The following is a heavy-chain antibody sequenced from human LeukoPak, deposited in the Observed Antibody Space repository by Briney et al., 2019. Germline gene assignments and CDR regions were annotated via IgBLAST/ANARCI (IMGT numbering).Heavy chain of an antibody. CDR1: GFPLSHYI. D-gene: IGHD1-14*01. CDR2: ISSGSSFI. J-gene: IGHJ4*02. V-gene: IGHV3-21*01. Sequence: GGSLRLSCAVSGFPLSHYIMNWVRPAPGKGLEWVSSISSGSSFIYYADSVKGRLTISRDNAKNSVFLHMNSLRDEDTAVYYCARDEPPGRVSYWGQGTLVTVSS. CDR3: ARDEPPGRVSY.